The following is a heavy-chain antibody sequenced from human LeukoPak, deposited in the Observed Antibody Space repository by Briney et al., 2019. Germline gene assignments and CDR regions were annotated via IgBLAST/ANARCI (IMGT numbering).Heavy chain of an antibody. CDR1: GFTFSHYE. CDR3: ARDATGQGWLIDSFSYYGMDV. CDR2: ISSSGNSV. Sequence: GGSLRLSCAGSGFTFSHYEMNWVRQAPGKGLEWVSSISSSGNSVNYADSVRGRFTISRDNAKISLYLQMNSLRAEDTAVYYCARDATGQGWLIDSFSYYGMDVWGQGTTVTVSS. J-gene: IGHJ6*02. V-gene: IGHV3-48*03. D-gene: IGHD6-19*01.